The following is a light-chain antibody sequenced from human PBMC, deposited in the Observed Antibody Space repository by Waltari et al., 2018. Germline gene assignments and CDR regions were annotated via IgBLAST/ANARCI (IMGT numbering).Light chain of an antibody. V-gene: IGLV2-14*01. CDR1: SSDVGGYNY. J-gene: IGLJ1*01. Sequence: QSALTQPASVSGSPGQSVTIFCTGTSSDVGGYNYVSWYQQHAGKDPKHMGYSVCKRPSVVSKRFSGAKSGNTASLTISELQAADKADYYCSSYTSSRTGDFGTGTKVSVL. CDR3: SSYTSSRTGD. CDR2: SVC.